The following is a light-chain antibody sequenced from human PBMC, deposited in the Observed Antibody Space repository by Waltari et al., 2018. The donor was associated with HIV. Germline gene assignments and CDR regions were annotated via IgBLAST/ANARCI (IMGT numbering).Light chain of an antibody. CDR2: GAS. CDR3: QQYIGSPRT. Sequence: EIALTQSPGTLPLSPGARAALSSRASLTISSTYLAWYQQKPGQAPRLLIYGASSRATGIPDRFSGSGSGTDFTLTISGLGPEDCAVYYCQQYIGSPRTFGQGTKVELK. J-gene: IGKJ1*01. V-gene: IGKV3-20*01. CDR1: LTISSTY.